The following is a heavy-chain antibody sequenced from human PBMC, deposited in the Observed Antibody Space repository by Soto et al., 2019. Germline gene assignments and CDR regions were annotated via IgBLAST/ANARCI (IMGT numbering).Heavy chain of an antibody. J-gene: IGHJ3*02. CDR1: GYAFGSYK. V-gene: IGHV1-3*01. CDR2: ITVVNGNT. D-gene: IGHD6-19*01. CDR3: ARAHRIAVAGTYDAFDI. Sequence: ASVKVSCKASGYAFGSYKMHWMRQAPGQRPEWMGWITVVNGNTEYSQKFQGRVTITADKSTSTAYMELSSLRSEDTAVYYCARAHRIAVAGTYDAFDIWGQGTMVTVSS.